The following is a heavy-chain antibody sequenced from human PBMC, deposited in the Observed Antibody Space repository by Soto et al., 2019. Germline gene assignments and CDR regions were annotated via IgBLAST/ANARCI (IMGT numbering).Heavy chain of an antibody. D-gene: IGHD6-19*01. CDR1: GFIFSSYG. CDR2: IWYDGSNT. CDR3: VKSIAVAPGWLDP. J-gene: IGHJ5*02. V-gene: IGHV3-33*06. Sequence: GGSLRLSCAASGFIFSSYGMHWVRQAPGKGLEWVAGIWYDGSNTFYSDAVKDRFSISRDNSKNTVDLQMNSLRAEDTAVYYCVKSIAVAPGWLDPWGQGIQVTVYS.